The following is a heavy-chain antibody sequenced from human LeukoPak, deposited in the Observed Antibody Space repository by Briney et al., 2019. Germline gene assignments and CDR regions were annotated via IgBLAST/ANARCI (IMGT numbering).Heavy chain of an antibody. J-gene: IGHJ5*02. V-gene: IGHV1-46*01. D-gene: IGHD3-22*01. CDR2: INPSGGST. CDR3: ARAYYYDSSGYSRFDP. CDR1: GYTFTSYY. Sequence: ASVKVSCKASGYTFTSYYTHWVRQAPGQGLEWMGIINPSGGSTSYAQKFQGRVTMTRDTSTSTVCMELSSLRSEDTAVYYCARAYYYDSSGYSRFDPWGQGTLVTVSS.